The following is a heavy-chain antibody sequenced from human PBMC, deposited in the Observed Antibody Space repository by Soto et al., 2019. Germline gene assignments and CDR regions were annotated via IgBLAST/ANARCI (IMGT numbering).Heavy chain of an antibody. D-gene: IGHD4-17*01. CDR1: GFTFSSYG. V-gene: IGHV3-30*18. CDR2: ISYDGSNK. J-gene: IGHJ4*02. CDR3: AKGPHGDVDPYYFDY. Sequence: PGGSLRLSCAASGFTFSSYGMHWVRQAPGKGLEWVAVISYDGSNKYYADSVKGRFTISRDNSKNTLYLQMNSLRAEDTAVYYCAKGPHGDVDPYYFDYWGQGTLVTVSS.